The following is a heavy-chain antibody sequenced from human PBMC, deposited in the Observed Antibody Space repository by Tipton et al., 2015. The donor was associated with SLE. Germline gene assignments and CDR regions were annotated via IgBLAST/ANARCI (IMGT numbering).Heavy chain of an antibody. J-gene: IGHJ5*02. CDR2: IYHSGTA. CDR3: ARYPESNYHWFGP. Sequence: TLSLTCAVYGGSFSGYYWGWIRQPPGKGLEWIGGIYHSGTAYYNPSLKSRVTISVDTSKNQISLKLSSVTAADTAVYYCARYPESNYHWFGPWGQGALVTVSS. D-gene: IGHD4-11*01. CDR1: GGSFSGYY. V-gene: IGHV4-34*01.